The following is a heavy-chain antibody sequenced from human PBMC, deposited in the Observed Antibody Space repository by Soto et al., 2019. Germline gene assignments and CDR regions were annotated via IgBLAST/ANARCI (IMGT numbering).Heavy chain of an antibody. CDR3: AKDLLMITFGGVIAHFDC. Sequence: GGSLRLSCAASGFTFSYYAMSWGRQAPGKGLEWVSGISGGGDSTYYADSVKGRFTISRDNSKNTLYLQMNSLTAEDTAVYYCAKDLLMITFGGVIAHFDCWGQGTLVTVS. CDR1: GFTFSYYA. J-gene: IGHJ4*02. CDR2: ISGGGDST. V-gene: IGHV3-23*01. D-gene: IGHD3-16*02.